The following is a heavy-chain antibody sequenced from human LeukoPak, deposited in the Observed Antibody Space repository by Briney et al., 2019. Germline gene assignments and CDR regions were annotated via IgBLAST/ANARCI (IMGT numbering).Heavy chain of an antibody. D-gene: IGHD3-3*01. V-gene: IGHV3-48*01. CDR3: ARDRTYYDFWSGYPFDP. CDR2: ISSSSSTI. J-gene: IGHJ5*02. Sequence: PGGSLRLXCAASGFTYSSYSMKWVRQAPGKGLEWVSYISSSSSTIYYADSVKGRFTISRDNAKNSLYLQMNSLRAEDTAVYYCARDRTYYDFWSGYPFDPWGQGTLVTVSS. CDR1: GFTYSSYS.